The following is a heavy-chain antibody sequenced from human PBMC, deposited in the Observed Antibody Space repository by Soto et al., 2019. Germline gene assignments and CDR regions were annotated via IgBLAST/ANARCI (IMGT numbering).Heavy chain of an antibody. J-gene: IGHJ6*02. CDR2: IYYSGST. CDR3: ARVAYDIVTGSYGMDV. V-gene: IGHV4-59*01. CDR1: GGSISSYY. Sequence: QVQLQESGPGLVKPSETLSLTCTVSGGSISSYYWSWIRQPPGKGLEWFGYIYYSGSTNYNPSLKSRVTIAVDTSKNQFSLKLSSVTAADTSVYYCARVAYDIVTGSYGMDVWGQGTTVTVSS. D-gene: IGHD3-9*01.